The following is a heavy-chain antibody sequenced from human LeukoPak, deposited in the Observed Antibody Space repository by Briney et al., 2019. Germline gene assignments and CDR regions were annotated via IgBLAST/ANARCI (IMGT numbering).Heavy chain of an antibody. CDR1: GFTFSSYS. J-gene: IGHJ4*02. V-gene: IGHV3-21*04. Sequence: GGSLRLSCAASGFTFSSYSMNWVRQAPGKGLEWVSSISSSSSYIYYADSVKGRLTISRDNAKNSLYLQMNSLKTEDTAVYYCTTPERYYYDTSDFYGSPYWGQGTLVTVSS. CDR3: TTPERYYYDTSDFYGSPY. CDR2: ISSSSSYI. D-gene: IGHD3-22*01.